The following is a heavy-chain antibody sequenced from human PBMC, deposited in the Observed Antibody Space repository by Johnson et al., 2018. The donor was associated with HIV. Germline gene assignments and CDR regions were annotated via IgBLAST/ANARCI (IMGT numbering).Heavy chain of an antibody. J-gene: IGHJ3*02. V-gene: IGHV3-66*01. D-gene: IGHD5-18*01. CDR3: ARDKEKEEYSYGLAFDAFDI. Sequence: VQLVESGGGVVRPGGSLRLSCAASGFTVSSNYMSWVRQAPGKGLEWVSVIYSGGSTYYADSVKGRFTISRDNSKNTLYLQMGSLRAEDMAVYYCARDKEKEEYSYGLAFDAFDIWGQGTMVTVSS. CDR1: GFTVSSNY. CDR2: IYSGGST.